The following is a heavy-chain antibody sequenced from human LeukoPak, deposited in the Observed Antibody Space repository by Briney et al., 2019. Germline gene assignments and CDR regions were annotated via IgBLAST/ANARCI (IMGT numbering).Heavy chain of an antibody. CDR2: IYYSGST. Sequence: SETLSLTCTVSGGSISSYYWSWIRQPPGKGLEWIGYIYYSGSTNYNPSLKSRVTISVDTSKNQLSLKLSSVTAPDTAVYYCARVAAGIGFFQHWGQGTLVTVSS. CDR1: GGSISSYY. D-gene: IGHD6-13*01. CDR3: ARVAAGIGFFQH. J-gene: IGHJ1*01. V-gene: IGHV4-59*08.